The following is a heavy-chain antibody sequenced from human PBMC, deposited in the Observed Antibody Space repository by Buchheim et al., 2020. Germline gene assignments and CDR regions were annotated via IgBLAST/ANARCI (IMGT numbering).Heavy chain of an antibody. V-gene: IGHV3-33*01. Sequence: QVQLVESGGGVVQPGRSLRLSCAASGFTFSSYGMHWVRQAPGKGLEWVAVIWYDGSNKYYADSVKGRFTISRDNSKNTPYLQMNSLRAEDTAVYYCARSYYDFWSGYQNWFDPWGQGTL. CDR2: IWYDGSNK. CDR1: GFTFSSYG. J-gene: IGHJ5*02. D-gene: IGHD3-3*01. CDR3: ARSYYDFWSGYQNWFDP.